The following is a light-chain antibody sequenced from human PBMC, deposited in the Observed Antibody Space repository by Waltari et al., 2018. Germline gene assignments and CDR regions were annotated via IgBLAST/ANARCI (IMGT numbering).Light chain of an antibody. CDR2: RDD. V-gene: IGLV1-40*01. Sequence: QSVLTPPPSVSVAPGQSVIIASTGSSSNIRPGHEVHWYQQIPGSAPKVLIYRDDNRPSGVPGRFSGSKSGTSASLSVTGLHVEDEADYFCQSYDRDLNAVLFGGGTKLTVL. J-gene: IGLJ2*01. CDR3: QSYDRDLNAVL. CDR1: SSNIRPGHE.